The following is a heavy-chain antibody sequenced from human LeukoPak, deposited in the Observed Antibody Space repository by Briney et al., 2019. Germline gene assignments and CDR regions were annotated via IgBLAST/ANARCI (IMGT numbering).Heavy chain of an antibody. CDR1: GGSISSYY. CDR3: ARSPWGWELPAPFDY. Sequence: SETLSLTCTVSGGSISSYYWSWIRQPPGKGLEWIGYIYYSGSTNYNPSLKSRVTISVDTSKNQFSLKLSSVTAADTAVYYCARSPWGWELPAPFDYWGQGTLVTVSS. D-gene: IGHD1-26*01. V-gene: IGHV4-59*01. J-gene: IGHJ4*02. CDR2: IYYSGST.